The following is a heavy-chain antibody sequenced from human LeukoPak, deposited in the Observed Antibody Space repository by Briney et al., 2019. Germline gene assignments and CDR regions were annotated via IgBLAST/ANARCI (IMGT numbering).Heavy chain of an antibody. Sequence: ASVKVSCKASGYTFTSYGISWVRQAPGQGLEWMGWISAYNGNTNYAQKLQGRVTMTTDTSTSTAYMELRSLRSDDTAVYYCARDDLAAEPQGVNRFDPWGQGTLVTVSS. CDR1: GYTFTSYG. J-gene: IGHJ5*02. CDR2: ISAYNGNT. V-gene: IGHV1-18*01. D-gene: IGHD2-15*01. CDR3: ARDDLAAEPQGVNRFDP.